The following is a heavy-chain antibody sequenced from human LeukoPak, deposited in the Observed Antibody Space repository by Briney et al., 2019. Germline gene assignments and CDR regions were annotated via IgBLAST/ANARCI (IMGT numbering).Heavy chain of an antibody. V-gene: IGHV4-38-2*01. CDR3: ARSVGY. CDR2: VYHSGIT. CDR1: GYSISSGYY. J-gene: IGHJ4*01. Sequence: SETLSLTCAVSGYSISSGYYWGWIRPPPGKGLEWIGSVYHSGITYYNPSLKSRVTISVDTSKNQFSLKLSSVTAADMAVYYCARSVGYWGQGTLVTVSS.